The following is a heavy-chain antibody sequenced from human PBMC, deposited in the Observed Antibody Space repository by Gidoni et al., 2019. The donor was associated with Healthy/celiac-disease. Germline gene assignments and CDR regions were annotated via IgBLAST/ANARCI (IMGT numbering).Heavy chain of an antibody. Sequence: QVQLVASGGGVVQPGRSLRLPCAAAGFPFSRYGMHWVRQAPGKALEWVAVIWYDGSNKYYADSVKGRFTISRDNSKNTLYLQMNSLRAEDTAVYYCARDHRITIFGVVREEYNWFDPWGQGTLVTVSS. CDR3: ARDHRITIFGVVREEYNWFDP. CDR1: GFPFSRYG. J-gene: IGHJ5*02. D-gene: IGHD3-3*01. V-gene: IGHV3-33*01. CDR2: IWYDGSNK.